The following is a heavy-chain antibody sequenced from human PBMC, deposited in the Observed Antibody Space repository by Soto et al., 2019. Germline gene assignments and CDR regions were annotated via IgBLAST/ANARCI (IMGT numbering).Heavy chain of an antibody. V-gene: IGHV1-69*12. D-gene: IGHD1-20*01. CDR2: IIPLFGRT. CDR1: GDTFTKYA. J-gene: IGHJ4*02. Sequence: QIQLVQSGAEVKKPGSSVTVSCKASGDTFTKYAFSWVRQAPGQGLEWMGGIIPLFGRTKYAQRYQGRLAITEEESRSTDYMELRSLRSEDTAVYYCARALFSIADAGNWYFDDWGQGTLVTVSS. CDR3: ARALFSIADAGNWYFDD.